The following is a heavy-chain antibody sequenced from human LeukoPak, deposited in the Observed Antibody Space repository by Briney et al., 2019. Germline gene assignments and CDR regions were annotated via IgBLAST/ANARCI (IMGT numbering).Heavy chain of an antibody. V-gene: IGHV4-34*01. CDR3: ARASPLLFFQPYYFDY. CDR1: GGSFRGYY. Sequence: SETLSLTCAVYGGSFRGYYWSWIRQPPGKGLEWIGEINHSGSTNYNPSLKSRVTISVDTSKNQFSLKLSSVTAADTAVYYCARASPLLFFQPYYFDYWGQGTLVTVSS. CDR2: INHSGST. J-gene: IGHJ4*02. D-gene: IGHD3-10*01.